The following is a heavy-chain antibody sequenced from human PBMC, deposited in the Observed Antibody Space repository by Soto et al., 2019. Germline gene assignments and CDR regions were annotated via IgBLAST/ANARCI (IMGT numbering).Heavy chain of an antibody. CDR2: ISGSGGST. CDR3: AKGLRRLLRTQYYYGLDV. V-gene: IGHV3-23*01. D-gene: IGHD3-10*01. Sequence: AGSLRLSCAASGSTFSSYAMSWVRQAPGKGLERVSAISGSGGSTHYADSVKGRFTVSRDNSKRALSLQMSSLREEDTATYYCAKGLRRLLRTQYYYGLDVWGRGTTVTVSS. CDR1: GSTFSSYA. J-gene: IGHJ6*02.